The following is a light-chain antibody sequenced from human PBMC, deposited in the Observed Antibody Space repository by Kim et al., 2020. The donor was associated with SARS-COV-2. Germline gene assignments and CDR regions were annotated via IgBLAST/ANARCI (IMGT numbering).Light chain of an antibody. CDR1: SGDVGGFIY. Sequence: GQSLTISCAGTSGDVGGFIYDSGYQQHPGRGPKLMIYDVSKRTSGVSNGFSGSKSGNAASLTISRLQAEDEADYFCTSYTASSSFVFGTGTKVTVL. CDR2: DVS. J-gene: IGLJ1*01. CDR3: TSYTASSSFV. V-gene: IGLV2-14*04.